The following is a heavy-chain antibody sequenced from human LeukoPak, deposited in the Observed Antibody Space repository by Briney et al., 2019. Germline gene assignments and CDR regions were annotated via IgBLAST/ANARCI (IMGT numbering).Heavy chain of an antibody. CDR3: ARATYYDILTGYYYYYYYMDV. V-gene: IGHV1-8*02. D-gene: IGHD3-9*01. Sequence: ASVKVSCKASGYTFTGYYMHWVRQATGQGLEWMGWMNPNSGNTGYAQKFQGRVTTTRNTSISTAYMELSSLRSEDTAVYYCARATYYDILTGYYYYYYYMDVWGKGTTVTISS. CDR1: GYTFTGYY. J-gene: IGHJ6*03. CDR2: MNPNSGNT.